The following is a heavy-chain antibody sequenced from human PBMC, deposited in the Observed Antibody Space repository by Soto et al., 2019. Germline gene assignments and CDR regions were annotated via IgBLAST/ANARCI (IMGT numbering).Heavy chain of an antibody. V-gene: IGHV3-74*01. CDR1: GFTSSSYW. D-gene: IGHD3-22*01. J-gene: IGHJ3*02. CDR2: ISNDGSST. CDR3: ARDTYYYDSSDHFSADAFDI. Sequence: EVQLVESGGGLVQPGGSLRLSCAASGFTSSSYWIHWVRQAPGKRLVWVSRISNDGSSTNYADSVKGRFTISRDNAKNTVDLQMNSLRADDTGVYYCARDTYYYDSSDHFSADAFDIWGQGTMVTVSS.